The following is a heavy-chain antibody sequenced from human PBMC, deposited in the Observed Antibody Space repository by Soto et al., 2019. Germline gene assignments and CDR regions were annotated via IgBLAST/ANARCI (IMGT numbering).Heavy chain of an antibody. CDR2: VSTNDDRT. V-gene: IGHV1-18*01. Sequence: GPEVKMPGASVKVSCKTSGYTFTAYGLAWLRQAPGQRPEWMGWVSTNDDRTNYAQKFQGRVTMTTDRSTTTTYMELRSLRADDTAVYYCTKELNTESSAYYAFAYWGQGTLVTVSS. J-gene: IGHJ4*02. D-gene: IGHD3-22*01. CDR1: GYTFTAYG. CDR3: TKELNTESSAYYAFAY.